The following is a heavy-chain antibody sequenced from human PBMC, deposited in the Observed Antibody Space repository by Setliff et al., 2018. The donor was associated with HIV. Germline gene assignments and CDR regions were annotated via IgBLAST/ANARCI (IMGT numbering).Heavy chain of an antibody. CDR3: ARHYNVNYYVRKDFDY. CDR1: GASISSSSYF. CDR2: IYYSGST. D-gene: IGHD1-26*01. V-gene: IGHV4-39*01. J-gene: IGHJ4*02. Sequence: SETLSLTCTVSGASISSSSYFWGWIRRPPGKGLEWIGSIYYSGSTYYNPSLKSRVTISVDTSKNQFSLKLSSVTAADTAVYYCARHYNVNYYVRKDFDYWGQGTLVTVSS.